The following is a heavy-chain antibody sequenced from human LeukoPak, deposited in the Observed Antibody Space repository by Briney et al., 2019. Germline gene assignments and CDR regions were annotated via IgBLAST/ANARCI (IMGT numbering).Heavy chain of an antibody. CDR1: GGSFSGYY. J-gene: IGHJ4*02. D-gene: IGHD3-10*01. V-gene: IGHV4-34*01. CDR2: INHSGST. Sequence: SETLSLTCAVYGGSFSGYYWSWIRQPPGKGLEWIGEINHSGSTNYNPSLKSRVTISVDTSKNQFSLKLSSVTAADMAVYYCARLKKGLHYYGSGRFDYFDYWGQGTLVTVSS. CDR3: ARLKKGLHYYGSGRFDYFDY.